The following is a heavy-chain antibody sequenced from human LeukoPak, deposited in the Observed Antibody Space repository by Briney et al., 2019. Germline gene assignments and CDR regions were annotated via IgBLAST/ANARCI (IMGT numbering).Heavy chain of an antibody. CDR1: GGSFSGHY. CDR2: INHSGST. V-gene: IGHV4-34*01. Sequence: SETLSLTCAVYGGSFSGHYWSWIRQPPGKGLEWIGEINHSGSTNYNPSLKSRVTISVDTSKNQFSLKLSSVTAADTAVYYCASQGLAAAGTYGDYWGQGTLVTVSS. D-gene: IGHD6-13*01. J-gene: IGHJ4*02. CDR3: ASQGLAAAGTYGDY.